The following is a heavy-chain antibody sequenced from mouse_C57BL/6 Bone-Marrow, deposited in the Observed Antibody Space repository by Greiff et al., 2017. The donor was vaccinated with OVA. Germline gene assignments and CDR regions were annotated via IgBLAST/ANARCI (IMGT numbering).Heavy chain of an antibody. CDR1: GFTFSDYY. D-gene: IGHD1-1*01. CDR2: ISNGGGGT. J-gene: IGHJ1*03. Sequence: EVKLMESGGGLVQPGGSLKLSCAASGFTFSDYYMYWVRQTPEKRLEWVAHISNGGGGTYYPDTVKGRFTISRDNATNTLYLQMSRLKSEDTAMYDCARRICYGSGYGYFDVWGTGTTVTVSS. CDR3: ARRICYGSGYGYFDV. V-gene: IGHV5-12*01.